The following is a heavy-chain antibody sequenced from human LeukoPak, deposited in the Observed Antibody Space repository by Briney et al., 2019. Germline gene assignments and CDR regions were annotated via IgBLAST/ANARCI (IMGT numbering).Heavy chain of an antibody. Sequence: ASVEVSCKASGYTFTSYDINWVRQATGQGLEWMGWMNPNSGNTGYAQKFQGRVTMTRNTSISTAYMELSSLRSEDTAVYYCARVKSVVVPAAIGTKKYYYYGMDVWGQGTTVTVSS. J-gene: IGHJ6*02. V-gene: IGHV1-8*01. D-gene: IGHD2-2*01. CDR1: GYTFTSYD. CDR3: ARVKSVVVPAAIGTKKYYYYGMDV. CDR2: MNPNSGNT.